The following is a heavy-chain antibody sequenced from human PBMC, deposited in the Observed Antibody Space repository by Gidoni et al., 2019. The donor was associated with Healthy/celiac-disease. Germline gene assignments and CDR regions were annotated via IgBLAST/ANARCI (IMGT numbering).Heavy chain of an antibody. CDR1: GYPLTELS. V-gene: IGHV1-24*01. CDR2: FDPEDGET. J-gene: IGHJ2*01. Sequence: QVQLVRSGAEVKKPGGSVKGSCKVSGYPLTELSLHWVRQAPGKGLEWMGVFDPEDGETIYAQKFQGSVTMTEDTSTDTAYMELSSLRSEDTAVYYCATVCSIGWDWYFDLWGRGTLVTVSS. D-gene: IGHD6-19*01. CDR3: ATVCSIGWDWYFDL.